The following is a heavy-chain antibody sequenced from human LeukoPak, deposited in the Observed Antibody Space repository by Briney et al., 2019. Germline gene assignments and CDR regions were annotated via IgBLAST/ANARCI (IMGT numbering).Heavy chain of an antibody. V-gene: IGHV3-53*01. CDR2: IYSGGST. J-gene: IGHJ4*02. D-gene: IGHD6-19*01. CDR3: ARDKWGAVAGLDY. CDR1: GFTVSSNY. Sequence: PGGSLRLSCAASGFTVSSNYMSWVRQAPGKRLEWVSVIYSGGSTYYADSVKGRFTISRDNSKNTLYLQMNSLRAEDTAVYYCARDKWGAVAGLDYWGQGTLVTVSS.